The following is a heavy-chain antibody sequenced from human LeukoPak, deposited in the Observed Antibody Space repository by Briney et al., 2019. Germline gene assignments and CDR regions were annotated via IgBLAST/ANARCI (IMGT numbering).Heavy chain of an antibody. CDR1: GFTFDDYA. Sequence: GGSLRLSCAASGFTFDDYAMHWVRQAPGKGLEWVSGISWNSGSIGYADSVKGRFTISRDNAKNSLYLQMNSLRAEDTALYYCAKDLFRGVITSLDYWGQGTLVTVSS. D-gene: IGHD3-10*01. CDR2: ISWNSGSI. CDR3: AKDLFRGVITSLDY. V-gene: IGHV3-9*01. J-gene: IGHJ4*02.